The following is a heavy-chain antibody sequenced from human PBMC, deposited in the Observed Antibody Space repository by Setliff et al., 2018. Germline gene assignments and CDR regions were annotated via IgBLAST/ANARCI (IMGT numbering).Heavy chain of an antibody. Sequence: PSETLSLTCGVSGYSISSGHFWGWIRQPPGKGLEWLGNIFHSGSTYYNPTLNSRVTMSVDKSKNQFSLNLNSVTAADTAVYYCRFWSGYYKNDYWGQGTLVTVSS. CDR2: IFHSGST. D-gene: IGHD3-3*01. V-gene: IGHV4-38-2*01. J-gene: IGHJ4*01. CDR3: RFWSGYYKNDY. CDR1: GYSISSGHF.